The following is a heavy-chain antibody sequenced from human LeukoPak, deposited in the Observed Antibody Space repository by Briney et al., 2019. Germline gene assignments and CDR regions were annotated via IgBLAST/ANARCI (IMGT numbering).Heavy chain of an antibody. CDR1: GGSITSYY. V-gene: IGHV4-59*01. D-gene: IGHD2-2*01. CDR3: ASGGYCSSTKCYPNWFDP. Sequence: SETLSLTCTVSGGSITSYYWSWIQQPPGKGLEWIGYISYSGSTNYNPSLKSRVTISLDTSKNQFSLKLSSVTAADTAVYYCASGGYCSSTKCYPNWFDPWGQGTLVTVSS. CDR2: ISYSGST. J-gene: IGHJ5*02.